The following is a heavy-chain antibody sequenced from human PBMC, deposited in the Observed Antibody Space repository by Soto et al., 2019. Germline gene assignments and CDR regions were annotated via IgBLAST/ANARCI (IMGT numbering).Heavy chain of an antibody. Sequence: QVHLVQSGADGRKSGSSVRVSCTASGGGTLSNDAISWVRQAPGQGLEWLGRISPFFGTTDYSQSFQGRITMTADASTSNVYMDLRSLKSDDTAVYYCAREVVTETTWGSFDSWGQGTLVTVSS. CDR3: AREVVTETTWGSFDS. J-gene: IGHJ4*02. CDR1: GGGTLSNDA. CDR2: ISPFFGTT. D-gene: IGHD2-21*02. V-gene: IGHV1-69*01.